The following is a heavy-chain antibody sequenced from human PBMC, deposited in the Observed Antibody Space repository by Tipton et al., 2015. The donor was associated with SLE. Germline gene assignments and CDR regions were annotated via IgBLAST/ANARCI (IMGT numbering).Heavy chain of an antibody. Sequence: TLSLTCTVPGGSISSSSYYWGWIRQPPGKGLEWIGSIYYSGSTYYNPSLKSRVTISVDTSKNQFSLKLSSVTAADTAVYYCARDSGIGAFDIWGQGTMVTVSS. CDR3: ARDSGIGAFDI. D-gene: IGHD6-13*01. CDR1: GGSISSSSYY. V-gene: IGHV4-39*02. J-gene: IGHJ3*02. CDR2: IYYSGST.